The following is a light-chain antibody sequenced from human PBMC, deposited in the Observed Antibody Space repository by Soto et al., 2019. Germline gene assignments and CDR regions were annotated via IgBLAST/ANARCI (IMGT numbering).Light chain of an antibody. J-gene: IGKJ1*01. CDR2: AAS. CDR1: QSISSY. CDR3: QQSYSTPRT. Sequence: DNQMTQSPPSLSASVGDRVTITCRASQSISSYLNWYQQKPGKAPKLLIYAASSLQSGVPSRFSGSGSGTDFTLTISSLQPEDFATYYCQQSYSTPRTFGQGTKVDIK. V-gene: IGKV1-39*01.